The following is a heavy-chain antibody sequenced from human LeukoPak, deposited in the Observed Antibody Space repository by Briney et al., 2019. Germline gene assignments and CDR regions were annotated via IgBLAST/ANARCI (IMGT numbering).Heavy chain of an antibody. CDR3: ARFAAGGSYYYYMDV. Sequence: GGSLRLSCAASGFIFSSYAMTWVRQAPGRGLEWLSTIRGSGTTTYYVDSVKGRFTVSRDNSKNTLYLQMSSLRAGDTAVYYCARFAAGGSYYYYMDVWGKGTTVTVSS. V-gene: IGHV3-23*01. J-gene: IGHJ6*03. D-gene: IGHD3-10*01. CDR1: GFIFSSYA. CDR2: IRGSGTTT.